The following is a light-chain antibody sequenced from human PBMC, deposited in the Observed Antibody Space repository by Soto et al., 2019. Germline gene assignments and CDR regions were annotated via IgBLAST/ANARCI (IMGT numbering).Light chain of an antibody. CDR3: CSYAGSYFYV. Sequence: QSVLTQPRPVSGSPGQSVTISCTGTSSDVGCYNYVSWYQQHPGKAPKLMIYDVSKRPSGVPDRFSGSKSGNTASLTISGLQAEDEADYYCCSYAGSYFYVFGTGTKVTVL. CDR1: SSDVGCYNY. CDR2: DVS. V-gene: IGLV2-11*01. J-gene: IGLJ1*01.